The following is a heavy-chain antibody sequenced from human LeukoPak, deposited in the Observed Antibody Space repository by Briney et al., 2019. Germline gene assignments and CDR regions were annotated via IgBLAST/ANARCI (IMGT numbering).Heavy chain of an antibody. CDR2: IRYDGTNK. Sequence: AGGSLRLSCAASKFTFSNFGMHWVRQAPGKGLEWVAFIRYDGTNKYYADSVKGRFTISRDNSKNTLYLQMNSLRAEDTAVYYCATSPTDYFDYWGQGTLVTVSS. J-gene: IGHJ4*02. CDR1: KFTFSNFG. V-gene: IGHV3-30*02. CDR3: ATSPTDYFDY.